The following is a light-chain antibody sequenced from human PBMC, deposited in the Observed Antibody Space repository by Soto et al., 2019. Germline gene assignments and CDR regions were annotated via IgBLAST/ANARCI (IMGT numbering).Light chain of an antibody. CDR1: QSVSSY. CDR2: AAS. CDR3: QQRSNWFLT. V-gene: IGKV3-11*01. Sequence: EIVLTQSPATLSLSPGERATLSCRASQSVSSYLAWYQQRPGQAPRLLIYAASQRATGIPARFSGSGSGTDFTLTISSLEPEDFAVYYCQQRSNWFLTFGGGTKVDIQ. J-gene: IGKJ4*01.